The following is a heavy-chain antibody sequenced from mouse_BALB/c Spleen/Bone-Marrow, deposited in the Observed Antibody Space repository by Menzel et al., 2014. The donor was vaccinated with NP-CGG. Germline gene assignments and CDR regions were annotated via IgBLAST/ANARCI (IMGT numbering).Heavy chain of an antibody. CDR3: AREFGNYFDY. J-gene: IGHJ2*01. V-gene: IGHV1-4*02. CDR2: INPYTGYT. Sequence: QVQLQQSTAELARPGASVKMSCKASGYTFTSYTMHWVKQRPGQGLEWIGFINPYTGYTDYNQKFKDKTALTADKSSSTDYMQLNSLTSEDSAVYHCAREFGNYFDYWGQGTTLTVSS. CDR1: GYTFTSYT. D-gene: IGHD2-10*02.